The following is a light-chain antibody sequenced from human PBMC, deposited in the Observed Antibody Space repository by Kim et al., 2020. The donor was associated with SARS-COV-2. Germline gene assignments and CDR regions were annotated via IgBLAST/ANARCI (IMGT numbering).Light chain of an antibody. CDR3: QQYNTYSGT. CDR1: QSIDTW. J-gene: IGKJ1*01. CDR2: QSS. Sequence: ASVGDRVTITGRASQSIDTWLAWFQQKPGKAPKLLIYQSSTLESGVPSRFSGSGSGTDVTLTISSLQPDDFATYYCQQYNTYSGTFGQGTKVDIK. V-gene: IGKV1-5*03.